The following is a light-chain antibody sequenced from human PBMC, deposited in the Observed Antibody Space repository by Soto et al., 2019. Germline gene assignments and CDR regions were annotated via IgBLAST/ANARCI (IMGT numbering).Light chain of an antibody. CDR3: QQYDNLPIT. Sequence: DLQMTQSPSSLSASVGDRVTITCQASQDIINYLNWYQHTPGKAPKLLIYDASNLATGVPSRFSGSGSGTDFTFTISSLQAEDIATYYCQQYDNLPITFGQGTRLEIK. V-gene: IGKV1-33*01. CDR1: QDIINY. J-gene: IGKJ5*01. CDR2: DAS.